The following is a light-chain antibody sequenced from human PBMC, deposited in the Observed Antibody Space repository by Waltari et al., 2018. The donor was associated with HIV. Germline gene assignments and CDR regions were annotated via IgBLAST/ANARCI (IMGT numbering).Light chain of an antibody. Sequence: YELTQSPPVSVSPGQTARISCSGEKLGTRFVSWHQQIPGQSPVMVIYQDSERLSGIPERFSGSNSENTATLTISGTQAMDEADYYCQAWDNNIAVFGGGTKLTVL. CDR2: QDS. J-gene: IGLJ2*01. CDR3: QAWDNNIAV. CDR1: KLGTRF. V-gene: IGLV3-1*01.